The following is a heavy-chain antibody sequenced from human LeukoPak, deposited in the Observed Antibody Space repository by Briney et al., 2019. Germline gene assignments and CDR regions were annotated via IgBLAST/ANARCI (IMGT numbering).Heavy chain of an antibody. Sequence: KSSETLSLTCTVSGGSVSSYYWTWIRQPPGKGLEWIGYLYTSGGTNYNPSLSSRVTISVDTSKNQFSLILSSMTAADTAVYYCARRHHYYYYMDVWGKGTTVTVSS. V-gene: IGHV4-4*09. CDR2: LYTSGGT. J-gene: IGHJ6*03. CDR1: GGSVSSYY. CDR3: ARRHHYYYYMDV.